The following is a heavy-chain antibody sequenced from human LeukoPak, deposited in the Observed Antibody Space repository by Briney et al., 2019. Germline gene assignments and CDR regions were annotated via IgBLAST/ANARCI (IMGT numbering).Heavy chain of an antibody. V-gene: IGHV1-2*02. J-gene: IGHJ4*02. CDR1: GYTFSGSY. D-gene: IGHD1-26*01. CDR3: ARDMYSGTYGH. CDR2: INPTSGVT. Sequence: ASVKVSCKASGYTFSGSYMHWVRQAPGQGLEWMGWINPTSGVTKYAKKFQGRVTMTRDTSINTAYMGMNGLRSDDTAVYYCARDMYSGTYGHWGQGTLVTVSS.